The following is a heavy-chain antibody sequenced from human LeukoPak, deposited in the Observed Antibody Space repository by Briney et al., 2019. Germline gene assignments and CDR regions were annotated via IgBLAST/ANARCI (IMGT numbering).Heavy chain of an antibody. CDR2: FDPEDGET. CDR1: RYTLTELS. CDR3: ATHYGDYVYFQH. V-gene: IGHV1-24*01. J-gene: IGHJ1*01. Sequence: GASVKVSCKVSRYTLTELSMHWVRQAPGKGLEWMGGFDPEDGETIYAQKFQGRVTMTEDTSTDTAYMELSSLRSEDTAVYYCATHYGDYVYFQHWGQGTLVTVSS. D-gene: IGHD4-17*01.